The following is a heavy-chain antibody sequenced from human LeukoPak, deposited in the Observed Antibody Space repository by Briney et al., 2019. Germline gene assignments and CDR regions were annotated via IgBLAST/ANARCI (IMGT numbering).Heavy chain of an antibody. CDR3: ARVGEDQLLWTVNYYYYMDV. D-gene: IGHD2-2*01. J-gene: IGHJ6*03. CDR1: GYTFTSYD. Sequence: GASVKVSCKASGYTFTSYDINWVRQATGQGLEWMGWMNPNSGNTGYAQKFQGRVTITRNTSISTAYMELSSLRSEDTAVYYCARVGEDQLLWTVNYYYYMDVWGKGTLITVSS. V-gene: IGHV1-8*03. CDR2: MNPNSGNT.